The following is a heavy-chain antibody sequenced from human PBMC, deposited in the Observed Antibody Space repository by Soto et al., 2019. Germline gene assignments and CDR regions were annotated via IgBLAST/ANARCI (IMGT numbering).Heavy chain of an antibody. CDR2: ISSSSSYT. CDR3: ARGYYDFWSGSPPGDYYCYGMDV. CDR1: GFTFSDYY. J-gene: IGHJ6*02. Sequence: GGSLRLSCAASGFTFSDYYMSWIRQAPGKGLEWVSYISSSSSYTNYADSVKGRFTISRDNSKNTLYLQMNSLRAEDTAVYYCARGYYDFWSGSPPGDYYCYGMDVWGQGTTVTVSS. D-gene: IGHD3-3*01. V-gene: IGHV3-11*06.